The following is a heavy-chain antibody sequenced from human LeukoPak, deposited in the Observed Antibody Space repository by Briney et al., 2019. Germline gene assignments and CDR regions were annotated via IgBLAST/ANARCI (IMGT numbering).Heavy chain of an antibody. D-gene: IGHD4-17*01. CDR3: ARAPGRYYGDFDY. Sequence: GGSLRLSCAASGFTFSSYAMHWVRQAPGKGLEYVSAISGNGDSTYYANSVKGRFTISRDSSKNTLYLQMGSLRSDDMAVYYCARAPGRYYGDFDYWGQGTLVTVSS. CDR1: GFTFSSYA. J-gene: IGHJ4*02. CDR2: ISGNGDST. V-gene: IGHV3-64*01.